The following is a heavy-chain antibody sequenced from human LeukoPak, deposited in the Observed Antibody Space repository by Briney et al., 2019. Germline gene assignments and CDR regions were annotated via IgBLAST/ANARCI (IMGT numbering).Heavy chain of an antibody. CDR2: IWYDGSNK. D-gene: IGHD2-15*01. J-gene: IGHJ3*01. CDR3: GRQYCSGGSCYSAFDV. Sequence: PGGSLRLSCAASGFTFSSYGMHWVRQAPGKGLEWVAVIWYDGSNKYYADSVKGRFTISRDNAKNSLYLQMNSLRDEDTAVYYCGRQYCSGGSCYSAFDVWGQGTMVTVSS. V-gene: IGHV3-33*03. CDR1: GFTFSSYG.